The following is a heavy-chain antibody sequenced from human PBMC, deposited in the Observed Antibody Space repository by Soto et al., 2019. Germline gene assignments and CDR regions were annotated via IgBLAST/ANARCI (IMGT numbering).Heavy chain of an antibody. CDR1: GFTFSDYY. CDR2: ISSSSSYT. V-gene: IGHV3-11*06. Sequence: GGSLRLSCAASGFTFSDYYMSWIRQAPGKGLEWVSYISSSSSYTNYADSVKGRFTTSRDNAKNSLYLQMNSLRAEDTAVYYCARDGKRYCSSTSCLVAFDIWGQGTMVTVSS. CDR3: ARDGKRYCSSTSCLVAFDI. J-gene: IGHJ3*02. D-gene: IGHD2-2*01.